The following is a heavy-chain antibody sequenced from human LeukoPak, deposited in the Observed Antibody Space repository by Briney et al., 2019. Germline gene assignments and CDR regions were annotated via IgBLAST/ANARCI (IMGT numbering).Heavy chain of an antibody. D-gene: IGHD6-19*01. CDR1: GYTFTGYY. Sequence: ASVKVSCKASGYTFTGYYMHWVRQAPGQGLEWMGWINPNSGGTNYAQKFQGRVTMTRDTSISTAYMELSRLRSDDTAVYYCAKLSSGYGSGWYYFDYWGQGTLVTVSS. J-gene: IGHJ4*02. CDR2: INPNSGGT. V-gene: IGHV1-2*02. CDR3: AKLSSGYGSGWYYFDY.